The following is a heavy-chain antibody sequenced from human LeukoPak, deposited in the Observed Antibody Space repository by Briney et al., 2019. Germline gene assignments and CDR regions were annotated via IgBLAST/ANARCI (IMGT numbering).Heavy chain of an antibody. CDR3: ARHRTYYYDSSREFDY. Sequence: PSETLSLTCTVSGASISSDYWSWIRQAPGKGLEWIGDIYYSGATNYNFSLQSRVTISVDTSKNQFSLNLISVTAADTAVYYCARHRTYYYDSSREFDYWGQGTLVTVSS. D-gene: IGHD3-22*01. CDR1: GASISSDY. J-gene: IGHJ4*02. CDR2: IYYSGAT. V-gene: IGHV4-59*08.